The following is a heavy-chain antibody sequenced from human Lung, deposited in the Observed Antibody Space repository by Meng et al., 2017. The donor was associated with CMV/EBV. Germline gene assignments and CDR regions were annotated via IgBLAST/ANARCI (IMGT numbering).Heavy chain of an antibody. Sequence: ESXKISCAASGFTFSISGMSWVRQAPGKGLEWVASIKEDGSEEHYVDSVKGRFTISRDNAKNSVYLQMNTLRAEDTAVYYCARNLRTPEYWGQGTRVTVAS. J-gene: IGHJ4*02. D-gene: IGHD4-17*01. CDR3: ARNLRTPEY. CDR1: GFTFSISG. V-gene: IGHV3-7*01. CDR2: IKEDGSEE.